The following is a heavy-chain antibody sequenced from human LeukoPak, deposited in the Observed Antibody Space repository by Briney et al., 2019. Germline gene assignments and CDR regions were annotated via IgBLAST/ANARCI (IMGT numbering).Heavy chain of an antibody. D-gene: IGHD5-24*01. CDR1: GFTVSGIY. CDR2: SYSGGTT. V-gene: IGHV3-66*01. Sequence: QPGGSLRLSCTASGFTVSGIYMSWVRQAPGKGLEWVSVSYSGGTTYYADSVRGRFTISRDSSKNTVYLQMNSLRAEDTAVYYCASRRWLQSNFDYWGQGTLVTVSS. CDR3: ASRRWLQSNFDY. J-gene: IGHJ4*02.